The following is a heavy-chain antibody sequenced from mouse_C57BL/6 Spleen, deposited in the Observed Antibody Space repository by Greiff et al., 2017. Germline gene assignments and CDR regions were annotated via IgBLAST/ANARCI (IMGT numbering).Heavy chain of an antibody. D-gene: IGHD3-2*02. CDR3: ARVAQDSFAY. CDR1: GYAFSSSW. J-gene: IGHJ3*01. V-gene: IGHV1-82*01. Sequence: LMEPGASVKISCKASGYAFSSSWMNWVKQRPGKGLEWIGRIYPGDGDTNYNGKFKGKATLTADKSSSTAYMQLSSLTSEDSAVYFCARVAQDSFAYWGQGTLVTVSA. CDR2: IYPGDGDT.